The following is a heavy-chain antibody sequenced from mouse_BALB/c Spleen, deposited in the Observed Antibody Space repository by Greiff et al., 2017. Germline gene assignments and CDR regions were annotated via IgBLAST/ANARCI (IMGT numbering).Heavy chain of an antibody. CDR3: ARYDRGYFDV. V-gene: IGHV1-7*01. J-gene: IGHJ1*01. CDR2: INPSTGYT. D-gene: IGHD2-3*01. CDR1: GYTFTSYW. Sequence: QVQLQQSGAELAKPGASVKMSCKASGYTFTSYWMHWVKQRPGQGLEWIGYINPSTGYTEYNQKFKDKATLTADKSSSTAYMQLSILTSEDSAVYYCARYDRGYFDVWGAGTTVTVSS.